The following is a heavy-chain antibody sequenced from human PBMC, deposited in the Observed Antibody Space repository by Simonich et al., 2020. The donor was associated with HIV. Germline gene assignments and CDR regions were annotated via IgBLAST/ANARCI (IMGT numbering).Heavy chain of an antibody. CDR2: KSRSSSNK. CDR3: ARDPGASWWANYYYYMDV. V-gene: IGHV3-21*01. CDR1: GFTFSGYS. Sequence: EVQLVESGGGLVKPGGSLRLSCAASGFTFSGYSMTWVRPAPGKWQEMVKSKSRSSSNKYNADSEKGQFTISRDNAKNSLYLQMNSLRAEDTAVYYCARDPGASWWANYYYYMDVWGKGTTVTVSS. J-gene: IGHJ6*03. D-gene: IGHD2-15*01.